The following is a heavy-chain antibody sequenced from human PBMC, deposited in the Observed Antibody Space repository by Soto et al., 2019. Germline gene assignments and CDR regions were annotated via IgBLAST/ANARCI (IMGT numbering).Heavy chain of an antibody. D-gene: IGHD2-15*01. Sequence: PGGSLRLSCVVSGLSLTNYAIAWVRQAPGKGLECVSTIDVLDGAWYSDSVRGRLAISRDVSRNTVYLQMSSLRVEDTAIYFCSDWRAGGPVNLDHWGPGNLVTVSS. CDR1: GLSLTNYA. J-gene: IGHJ4*02. V-gene: IGHV3-23*05. CDR3: SDWRAGGPVNLDH. CDR2: IDVLDGA.